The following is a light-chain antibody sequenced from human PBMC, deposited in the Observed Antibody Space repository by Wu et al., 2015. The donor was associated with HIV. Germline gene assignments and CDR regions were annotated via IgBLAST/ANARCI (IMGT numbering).Light chain of an antibody. V-gene: IGKV3-20*01. CDR3: QQYGTSPLT. CDR2: DAS. J-gene: IGKJ4*01. Sequence: EIVMTQSPATLSVSPGERVTLSCWASQSVGTNLAWYQQEPGQAPRLLIYDASTRATGIPDRFSGSGSGTDFSLTISRLEPEDFAVYYCQQYGTSPLTFGGGIKVQIK. CDR1: QSVGTN.